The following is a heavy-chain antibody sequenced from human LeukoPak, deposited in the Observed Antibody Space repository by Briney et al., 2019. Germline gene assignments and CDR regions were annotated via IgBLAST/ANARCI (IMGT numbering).Heavy chain of an antibody. D-gene: IGHD3-10*01. CDR2: IYHSGSA. J-gene: IGHJ6*03. V-gene: IGHV4-38-2*02. Sequence: SETLSLTCTVSGYSISNGYYWGWIRQPPGKGLEWIGNIYHSGSAYYNPSLKSRVTISVDTSKNQFSLKLSSVTAADTAVYYCARDSLGEDYATGWDYYYMDVWAKGTTVTVSS. CDR3: ARDSLGEDYATGWDYYYMDV. CDR1: GYSISNGYY.